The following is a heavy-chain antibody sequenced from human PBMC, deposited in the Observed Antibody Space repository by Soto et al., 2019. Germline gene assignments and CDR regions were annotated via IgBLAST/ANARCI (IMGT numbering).Heavy chain of an antibody. D-gene: IGHD3-10*01. J-gene: IGHJ6*02. V-gene: IGHV3-21*01. Sequence: PGGSLRLSCAASGFTFSSYSMNWVRQAPGKGLEWVSSISSSSSYIYYADSVKGRFTISRDNAKNSLYPQMNSLRAEDTAVYYCARDRATMVRGVIISNYYYGMDVWGQGTTVTVSS. CDR1: GFTFSSYS. CDR2: ISSSSSYI. CDR3: ARDRATMVRGVIISNYYYGMDV.